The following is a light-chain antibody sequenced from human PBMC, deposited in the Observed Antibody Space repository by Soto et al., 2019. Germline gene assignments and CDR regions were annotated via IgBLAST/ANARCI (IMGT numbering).Light chain of an antibody. CDR2: GAS. CDR1: QNINNY. Sequence: IQMTQSPSSLSASVGDRVTITCRASQNINNYLNWYQQRPGKAPQLLIHGASILQGGVPSRFSGSGSGTAFTLTISSLQPEDFATYYCQQSNSGPITFGQGTRLEIK. CDR3: QQSNSGPIT. V-gene: IGKV1-39*01. J-gene: IGKJ5*01.